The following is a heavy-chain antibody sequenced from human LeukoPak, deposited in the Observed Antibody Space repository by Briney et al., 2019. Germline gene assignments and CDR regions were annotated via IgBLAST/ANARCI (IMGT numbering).Heavy chain of an antibody. CDR2: VNPSGGST. CDR3: AKGGVAGTFDY. V-gene: IGHV1-46*01. CDR1: GYTFTSNY. Sequence: ASVKVSCKASGYTFTSNYIHWVRQAPGQGLEWMGLVNPSGGSTTYAQMFQGRVTMTRDTSTSTVYLELNSLRSEDTAVYYCAKGGVAGTFDYWGQGTQVTVSS. D-gene: IGHD6-19*01. J-gene: IGHJ4*02.